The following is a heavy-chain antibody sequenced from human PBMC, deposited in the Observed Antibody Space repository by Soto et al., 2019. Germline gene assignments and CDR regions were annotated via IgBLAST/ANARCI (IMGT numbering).Heavy chain of an antibody. CDR3: ARGKGIGWYESSDY. D-gene: IGHD6-19*01. V-gene: IGHV3-53*01. CDR1: GFTVSISY. J-gene: IGHJ4*02. Sequence: VQLVESGGGLIQPGESLRLSCAASGFTVSISYMSWVRQAPGKGLEWVSTIYRDGSTYYADSVEGRFTISRDNSKNTLYLQMNSQRAEDTATYYCARGKGIGWYESSDYWGQGTVVTVSS. CDR2: IYRDGST.